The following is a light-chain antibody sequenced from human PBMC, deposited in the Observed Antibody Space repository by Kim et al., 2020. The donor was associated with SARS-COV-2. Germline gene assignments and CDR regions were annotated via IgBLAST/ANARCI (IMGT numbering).Light chain of an antibody. V-gene: IGLV6-57*04. Sequence: NFMLTQPHSVSESPGKTVTISCTRSSGSIDDNYVQWYQQRPGGVPTAVIYEDDQRPSGVSDRFSGSIDNSSNSASLTISGLRTEDEADYYCQSYNRDNVLFGGGTTLTVL. J-gene: IGLJ2*01. CDR3: QSYNRDNVL. CDR2: EDD. CDR1: SGSIDDNY.